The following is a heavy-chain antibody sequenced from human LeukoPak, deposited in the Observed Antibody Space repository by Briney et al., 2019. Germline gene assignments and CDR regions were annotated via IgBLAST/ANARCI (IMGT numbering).Heavy chain of an antibody. CDR1: GFTFSSYG. CDR2: ISYDGSNK. CDR3: AKEGSSSSWSDFDY. J-gene: IGHJ4*02. Sequence: GGSLRLSCAASGFTFSSYGMHWVRQAPGKGLEWVAVISYDGSNKYYADSVKGRFTISRDNSKNTLYLQMNSLRAEDTAVYYCAKEGSSSSWSDFDYWGQGTLVTVSS. D-gene: IGHD6-13*01. V-gene: IGHV3-30*18.